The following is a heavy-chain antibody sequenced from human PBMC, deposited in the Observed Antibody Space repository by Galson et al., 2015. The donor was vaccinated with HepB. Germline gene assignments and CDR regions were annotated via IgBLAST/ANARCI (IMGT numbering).Heavy chain of an antibody. D-gene: IGHD2/OR15-2a*01. CDR3: ARGAGLAANPNIDWYFDL. Sequence: SLRLSCAASGFTLSPSHMNWVRQAPGKGLEWVSSISSSSSHIFYPDSVKGRFTISRDNAKNSLYLQMNSLRAEDTAVYYCARGAGLAANPNIDWYFDLWGRGTLVTVSS. V-gene: IGHV3-21*01. CDR2: ISSSSSHI. CDR1: GFTLSPSH. J-gene: IGHJ2*01.